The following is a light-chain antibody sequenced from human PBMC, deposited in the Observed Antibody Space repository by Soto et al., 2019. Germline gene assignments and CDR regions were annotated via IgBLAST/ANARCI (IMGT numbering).Light chain of an antibody. CDR3: QKYDSAPLS. CDR1: QGVSNY. J-gene: IGKJ4*01. V-gene: IGKV1-27*01. Sequence: DTPMTQSPSSLSASVGDRVTITCRASQGVSNYLAWYQQKPGKAPNLLIAAASTLQSGVPPRFSGSGSGRVFTLTISSLQPEDVGIYYCQKYDSAPLSFGGGTKVEIK. CDR2: AAS.